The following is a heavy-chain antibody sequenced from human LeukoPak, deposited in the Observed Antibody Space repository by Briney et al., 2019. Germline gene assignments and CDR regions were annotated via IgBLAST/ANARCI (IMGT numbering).Heavy chain of an antibody. D-gene: IGHD2-2*01. V-gene: IGHV4-59*12. CDR1: GGSISSYY. J-gene: IGHJ3*02. Sequence: SETLSLTCTVSGGSISSYYWSWIRQPPGKGLEWIGYIYYSGSTNYNPSLKSRVTISVDTSKNQFSLKLSSVTAADTAVYYCAREYCSSTSCYESDAFDIWGQGTMVTVSS. CDR3: AREYCSSTSCYESDAFDI. CDR2: IYYSGST.